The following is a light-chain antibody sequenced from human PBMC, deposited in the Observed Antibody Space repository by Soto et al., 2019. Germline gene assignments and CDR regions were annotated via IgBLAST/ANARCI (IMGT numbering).Light chain of an antibody. CDR3: AAWDDSLSGYV. V-gene: IGLV1-47*01. J-gene: IGLJ1*01. Sequence: QSVLTQPPSASGTPGQRVTISCSGSSSNIGSNYVYWYQQLPGTAPKLLIYRNNQRPSGVPDRFSGSKSGTSASLAISGLRSEDEPDYYCAAWDDSLSGYVFGTGTKLTVL. CDR1: SSNIGSNY. CDR2: RNN.